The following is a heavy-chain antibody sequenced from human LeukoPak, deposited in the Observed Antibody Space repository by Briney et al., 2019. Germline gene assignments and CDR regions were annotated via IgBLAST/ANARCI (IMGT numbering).Heavy chain of an antibody. CDR1: GGSISSYY. V-gene: IGHV4-59*01. Sequence: PSETLSLTCTVSGGSISSYYWSWIRQPPGKGLEWVGYIYYSGSTNYNPSLKSRVTISVDTSKNQFSLKLSSVTAADTAVYYCARVRPDPYSSGYYYFDYWGQGTLVTVSS. CDR3: ARVRPDPYSSGYYYFDY. J-gene: IGHJ4*02. CDR2: IYYSGST. D-gene: IGHD3-22*01.